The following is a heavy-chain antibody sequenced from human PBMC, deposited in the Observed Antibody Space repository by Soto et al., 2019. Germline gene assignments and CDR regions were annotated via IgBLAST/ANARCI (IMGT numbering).Heavy chain of an antibody. CDR3: ARRARPDFYYMDV. V-gene: IGHV3-64*01. D-gene: IGHD6-6*01. CDR2: ISSNGVGT. J-gene: IGHJ6*03. CDR1: GFTLSDYA. Sequence: PGGPLRLSCAASGFTLSDYAMDWIRQAPGKGLEYVSGISSNGVGTYYANSVQGRFTISRDNSKNTVYLQMGSLRPEDMAVYYCARRARPDFYYMDVWGKGTTVTVSS.